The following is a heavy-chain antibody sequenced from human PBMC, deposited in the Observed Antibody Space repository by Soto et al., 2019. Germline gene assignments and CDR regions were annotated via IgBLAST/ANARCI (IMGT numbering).Heavy chain of an antibody. J-gene: IGHJ6*02. Sequence: PSETLSLTCTVSGGSVSSTTYYWAWIRQPPGKALEWIGTVSYTGSTYYTPSLKSRVTISVDTSKNQFSLKLSSVTAADTAVYYCARQPYSGYDWGMGFLEYYYGMDVWGQGTTVTVSS. CDR3: ARQPYSGYDWGMGFLEYYYGMDV. CDR2: VSYTGST. D-gene: IGHD5-12*01. V-gene: IGHV4-39*01. CDR1: GGSVSSTTYY.